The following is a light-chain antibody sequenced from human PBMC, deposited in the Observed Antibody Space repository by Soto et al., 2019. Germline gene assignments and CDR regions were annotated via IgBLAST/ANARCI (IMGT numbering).Light chain of an antibody. CDR3: QQHNTYPIP. CDR2: KAS. Sequence: DIQMTQSPSTLSASVGDRVTITCRGSQSISSWLAWYQQKPGKAPKLLTYKASSLESGVPSRFSGSGSGTEFTLTVSSLQSEDFATYSSQQHNTYPIPFGQATRLEI. V-gene: IGKV1-5*03. CDR1: QSISSW. J-gene: IGKJ5*01.